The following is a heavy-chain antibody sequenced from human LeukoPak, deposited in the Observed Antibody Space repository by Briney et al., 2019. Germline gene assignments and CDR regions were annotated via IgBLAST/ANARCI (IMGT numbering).Heavy chain of an antibody. V-gene: IGHV3-7*01. CDR3: ARDQLIQLWPPRGAFDI. J-gene: IGHJ3*02. CDR1: GFTFSSYS. D-gene: IGHD5-18*01. Sequence: GGSLRLSCAASGFTFSSYSMNWVRQAPGKGLEWVANIKQDGSEKYYVDSVKGRFTISRDNAKNSLYLQMNSLRAEDTAVYYCARDQLIQLWPPRGAFDIWGQGTMVTVSS. CDR2: IKQDGSEK.